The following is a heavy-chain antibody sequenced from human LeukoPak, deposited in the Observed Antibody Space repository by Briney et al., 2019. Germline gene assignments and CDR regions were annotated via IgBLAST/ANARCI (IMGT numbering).Heavy chain of an antibody. CDR2: INPNSGGT. CDR1: GYTFTSYD. CDR3: AASATDPYDSSGRIDY. D-gene: IGHD3-22*01. Sequence: ASVKVSCKASGYTFTSYDINWVRQAPGQGLEWMGWINPNSGGTNYAQKFQGRVTMTRDTSISTAYMELSRLRSDDTAVYYCAASATDPYDSSGRIDYWGQGTLVTVSS. J-gene: IGHJ4*02. V-gene: IGHV1-2*02.